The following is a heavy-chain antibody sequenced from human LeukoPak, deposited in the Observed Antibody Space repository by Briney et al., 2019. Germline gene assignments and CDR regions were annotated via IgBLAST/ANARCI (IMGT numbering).Heavy chain of an antibody. CDR3: ARGEKYYYDGSGFLH. V-gene: IGHV3-9*01. Sequence: PGRSLRLSCAASGFTFDDYAMHWVRQAPGKGLEWVSGISWNSGSIGYADSVKGRFTISRDNAKNSLYLQMNSLRAEDTAVYYCARGEKYYYDGSGFLHWGQGTLVTVSS. J-gene: IGHJ4*02. CDR2: ISWNSGSI. CDR1: GFTFDDYA. D-gene: IGHD3-22*01.